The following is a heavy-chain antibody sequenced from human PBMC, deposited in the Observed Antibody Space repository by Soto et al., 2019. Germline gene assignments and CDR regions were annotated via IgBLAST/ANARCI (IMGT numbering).Heavy chain of an antibody. CDR1: GGSIRSSSYY. D-gene: IGHD5-12*01. CDR2: IYYSGST. V-gene: IGHV4-39*01. J-gene: IGHJ6*02. CDR3: ARNGRDGYNRRGYYGMDV. Sequence: TSETLSLTCTVSGGSIRSSSYYWGWIRQPPGKGLEWIGSIYYSGSTYYNPSLKSRVTISVDTSKNQFSLKLSSVTAADTAVYYCARNGRDGYNRRGYYGMDVWGQGTTVTVSS.